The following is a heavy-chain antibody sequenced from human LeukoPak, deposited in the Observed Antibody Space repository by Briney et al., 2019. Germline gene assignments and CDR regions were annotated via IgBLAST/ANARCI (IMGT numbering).Heavy chain of an antibody. Sequence: LPGGCLRLSCAASGFSCSIYWMSWVRQAPGKGLEWVASLKQDGSEKYYVDSVKGRFTISRDNAKNSLSLQMNSLRAEDTAVYYCARWFSGWDVWGQGTTDRVSS. V-gene: IGHV3-7*05. CDR3: ARWFSGWDV. CDR1: GFSCSIYW. D-gene: IGHD3-10*01. J-gene: IGHJ6*02. CDR2: LKQDGSEK.